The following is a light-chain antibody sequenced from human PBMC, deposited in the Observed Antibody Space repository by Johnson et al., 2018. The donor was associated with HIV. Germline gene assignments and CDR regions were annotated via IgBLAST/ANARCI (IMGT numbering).Light chain of an antibody. CDR1: SSNIGNKY. J-gene: IGLJ1*01. V-gene: IGLV1-51*02. CDR3: GTWDTSLSAGGV. CDR2: ENS. Sequence: QSVLTQPPSVSAAPGQKVTISCSGSSSNIGNKYVSWYQQLPGTAPKLLIYENSKRPSGIPDRFSGSKSGTSATLGITGLQTGDEADYYCGTWDTSLSAGGVVGSGTKVTV.